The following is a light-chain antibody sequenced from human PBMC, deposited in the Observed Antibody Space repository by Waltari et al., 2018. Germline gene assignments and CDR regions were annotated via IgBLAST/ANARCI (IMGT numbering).Light chain of an antibody. CDR1: RSDVGGYHY. Sequence: QSALTQPASVSGSPGQANTSSCTGTRSDVGGYHYFSRYQQHPGKAPKLIIFDVSNRPSGVPSRFSGSKSGNTASLTISGLQAQDEADYYCSSYISSDTLELFGGGTSLTVL. CDR3: SSYISSDTLEL. CDR2: DVS. J-gene: IGLJ2*01. V-gene: IGLV2-14*03.